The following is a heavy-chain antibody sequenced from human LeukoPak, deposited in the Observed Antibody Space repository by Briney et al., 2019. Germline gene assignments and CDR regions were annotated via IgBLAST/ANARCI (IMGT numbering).Heavy chain of an antibody. V-gene: IGHV3-30*02. CDR1: GFTFSSYG. J-gene: IGHJ4*02. CDR2: IRYDGSNK. Sequence: GGSLRPSCAASGFTFSSYGMHWVRQAPGKGLEWVAFIRYDGSNKYYADSVKGRFTISRDNSKNTLYLQMNSLRAEDTAVYYCAKAARVFGYQLLLGGPDYWGQGTLVTVSS. D-gene: IGHD2-2*01. CDR3: AKAARVFGYQLLLGGPDY.